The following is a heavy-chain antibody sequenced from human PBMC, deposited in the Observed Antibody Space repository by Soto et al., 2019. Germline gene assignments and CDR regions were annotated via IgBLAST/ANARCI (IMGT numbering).Heavy chain of an antibody. V-gene: IGHV1-46*01. CDR3: AREVNGFWSGYYNRSVSWFDP. CDR2: INPSVGRA. J-gene: IGHJ5*02. Sequence: ASVKASCKASGYTFTSDYMHWVRQAPGQGLEWMGIINPSVGRASYAQKFQGRVTITTDESTSTAYMELSSLRSEDTAVYYCAREVNGFWSGYYNRSVSWFDPWGQGTLVTVSS. D-gene: IGHD3-3*01. CDR1: GYTFTSDY.